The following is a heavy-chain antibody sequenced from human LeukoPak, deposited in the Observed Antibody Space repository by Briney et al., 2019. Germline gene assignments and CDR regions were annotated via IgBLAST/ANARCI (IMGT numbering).Heavy chain of an antibody. J-gene: IGHJ3*01. CDR1: GYTFTSYD. CDR2: MNPNSGNT. D-gene: IGHD3-22*01. V-gene: IGHV1-8*01. CDR3: ATDLVNYYDSSGRVV. Sequence: GASVKVSCKASGYTFTSYDINWVRQATGQGLEWMGWMNPNSGNTGYAQKFQGRVTMTEDTSTDTAYMELSSLRSEDTAVYYCATDLVNYYDSSGRVVWGQGTMVTVSS.